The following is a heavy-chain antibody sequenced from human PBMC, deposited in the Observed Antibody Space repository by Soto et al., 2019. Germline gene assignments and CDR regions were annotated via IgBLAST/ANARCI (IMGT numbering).Heavy chain of an antibody. J-gene: IGHJ4*02. CDR1: GFTLTSYA. D-gene: IGHD2-15*01. CDR2: ISNDENSR. CDR3: AKKEGLSCSGGSCYIFDY. V-gene: IGHV3-30*18. Sequence: GXSLRLSCTASGFTLTSYALHWFRQAPVNGLEWVALISNDENSRYYADSVKGRFAISRDNSRNILYLQINSLRAEDTAVYYCAKKEGLSCSGGSCYIFDYWGQGTLVTVSS.